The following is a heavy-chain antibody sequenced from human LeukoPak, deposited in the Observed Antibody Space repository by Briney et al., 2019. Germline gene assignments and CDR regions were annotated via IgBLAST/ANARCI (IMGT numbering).Heavy chain of an antibody. J-gene: IGHJ6*02. V-gene: IGHV4-61*08. CDR2: IYYSGST. CDR1: GGSISSGGYY. D-gene: IGHD3-10*01. Sequence: SQTLSLTCTVSGGSISSGGYYWSWIRQPPGKGLEWIGYIYYSGSTNYNPSLKSRVTISVDTSKNQFSLKLSSVTAADTAVYYCARGLLWFGELRYYYYGMDVWGQGTTVTVSS. CDR3: ARGLLWFGELRYYYYGMDV.